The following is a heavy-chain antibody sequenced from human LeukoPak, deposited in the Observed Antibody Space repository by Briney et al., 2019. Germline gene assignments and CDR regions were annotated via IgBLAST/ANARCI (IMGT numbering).Heavy chain of an antibody. CDR2: IYHSGST. Sequence: SQTLSLTCAVPGGSISSGGYSWSWIRQPPGKGLEWIGYIYHSGSTYYNPSLKSRVTISVDRSKNQFSLKLSSVTAADTAVYYCARGSSSYCSGGSCYPRKPLPDYWGQGTLVTVSS. V-gene: IGHV4-30-2*01. CDR1: GGSISSGGYS. D-gene: IGHD2-15*01. J-gene: IGHJ4*02. CDR3: ARGSSSYCSGGSCYPRKPLPDY.